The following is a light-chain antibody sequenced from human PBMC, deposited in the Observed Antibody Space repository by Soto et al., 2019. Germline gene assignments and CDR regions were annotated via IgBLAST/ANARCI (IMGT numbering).Light chain of an antibody. V-gene: IGKV3-11*01. CDR1: QSVSGY. CDR3: QQRSNWPST. J-gene: IGKJ4*01. CDR2: DAS. Sequence: EIVLTQSPATLSLSPGERATLSCRASQSVSGYLAWYQQKPGQAPRLLIYDASNRATGIPARFSGSGSGTEFTLTISRLAHEDFAVYYCQQRSNWPSTVGGGTKVEIK.